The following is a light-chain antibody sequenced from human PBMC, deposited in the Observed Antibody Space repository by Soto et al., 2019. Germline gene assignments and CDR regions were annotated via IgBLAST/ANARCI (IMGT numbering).Light chain of an antibody. CDR3: QQYHTDWT. J-gene: IGKJ1*01. CDR2: AAS. Sequence: DIQMTQSPSTLSATAGDRVTITCRASQSISSWLAWYQHKPGKAPKLLIFAASTLVRGVPSRFSGRGSGTEFTLTISSLQADDYATFYCQQYHTDWTFGQGTKVDI. V-gene: IGKV1-5*01. CDR1: QSISSW.